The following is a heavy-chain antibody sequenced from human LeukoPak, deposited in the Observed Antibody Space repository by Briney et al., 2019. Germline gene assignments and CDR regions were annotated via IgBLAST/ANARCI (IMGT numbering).Heavy chain of an antibody. Sequence: SETLSLTCTVSGGSISSIPSTDYYWGWVRQSPEKGLEWIGTINDSGRTYFNPSLKSRVTMSVDTSRNQFSLSLSSVTAADTAVYYCARQIGSGRWYSDHWGQGTLVTVSS. CDR2: INDSGRT. J-gene: IGHJ4*02. D-gene: IGHD6-19*01. CDR1: GGSISSIPSTDYY. CDR3: ARQIGSGRWYSDH. V-gene: IGHV4-39*01.